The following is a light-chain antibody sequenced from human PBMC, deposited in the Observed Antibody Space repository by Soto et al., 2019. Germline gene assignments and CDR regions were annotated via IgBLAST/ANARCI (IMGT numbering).Light chain of an antibody. CDR1: QFLSSY. CDR3: HQRNK. J-gene: IGKJ5*01. CDR2: DTS. V-gene: IGKV3-11*01. Sequence: LTQSPCTLPLSPGERATLSCRASQFLSSYLAWYQQRPGQPPRLLIYDTSNRAAGIPARFSGSRSGTDFTLTISSLEPEDFAVYFCHQRNKFGQGTRLEIK.